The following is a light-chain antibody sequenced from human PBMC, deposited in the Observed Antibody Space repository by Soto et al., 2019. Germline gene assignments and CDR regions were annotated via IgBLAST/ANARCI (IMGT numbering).Light chain of an antibody. Sequence: QSVLTQPPSASGTPGQRVSISCSGSRSNIGRNTANWYQQLPGTAPKLLIHTDNQRPSGVPDRFSGSKSGTSASLAISGLRSEDEADYHCAAWDDSLSGLVFGGGTKLTVL. V-gene: IGLV1-44*01. J-gene: IGLJ2*01. CDR3: AAWDDSLSGLV. CDR2: TDN. CDR1: RSNIGRNT.